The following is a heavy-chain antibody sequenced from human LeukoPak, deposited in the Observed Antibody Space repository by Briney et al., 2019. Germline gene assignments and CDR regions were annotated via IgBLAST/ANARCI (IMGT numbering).Heavy chain of an antibody. V-gene: IGHV1-69*05. J-gene: IGHJ4*02. CDR1: GGTFSSYA. CDR3: ARGLEQQLVIGGTTRYYFDY. Sequence: VASVKVSCKASGGTFSSYAISWVRQAPGQGLEWMGGIIPIFGTANYAQKFQGRVTMTRDTSTSTVYMELSSLRSEDTAVYYCARGLEQQLVIGGTTRYYFDYWGQGTLVTVSS. CDR2: IIPIFGTA. D-gene: IGHD6-13*01.